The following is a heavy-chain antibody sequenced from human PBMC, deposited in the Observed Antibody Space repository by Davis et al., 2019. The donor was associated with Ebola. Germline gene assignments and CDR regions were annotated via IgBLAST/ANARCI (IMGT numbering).Heavy chain of an antibody. CDR2: ISGSGGST. V-gene: IGHV3-23*01. J-gene: IGHJ6*02. CDR1: GFTFSSYA. Sequence: GESLKISCAASGFTFSSYAMSWVRQAPGKGLEWVSAISGSGGSTYYADSVKGRFTISRDNSKNTLYLQMNSLRAEDTAVYYCAKLGYCSSTSCPNYYYYGMDVWGQGTTVTVS. CDR3: AKLGYCSSTSCPNYYYYGMDV. D-gene: IGHD2-2*01.